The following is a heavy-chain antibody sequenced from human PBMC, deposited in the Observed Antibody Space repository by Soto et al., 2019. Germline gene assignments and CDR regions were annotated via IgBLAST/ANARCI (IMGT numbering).Heavy chain of an antibody. CDR2: IDHDGPT. J-gene: IGHJ4*02. CDR1: GFTFSNYW. CDR3: VRESHGDY. Sequence: EVQLVESGGGLVQPGGSLRLSCAGSGFTFSNYWMHWVRQAPGKGLEWVSRIDHDGPTDYADSVRGRFTISRDNAENTLYLQMNSLRPEDTAVYYCVRESHGDYWGQGNLVTVSS. V-gene: IGHV3-74*01.